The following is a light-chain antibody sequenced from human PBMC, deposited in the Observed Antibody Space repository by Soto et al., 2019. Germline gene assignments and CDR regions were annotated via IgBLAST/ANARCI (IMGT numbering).Light chain of an antibody. Sequence: INMTQSPSTLAASLGDRVTVSXRASQNINADFAWYQQKPGKVPNXXIYXASSLVTGVPSRFSGSGSGTEFTLTISSLQPDDLAAYCCQQYSPLWTFGQGTKVEIK. CDR3: QQYSPLWT. J-gene: IGKJ1*01. V-gene: IGKV1-5*01. CDR1: QNINAD. CDR2: XAS.